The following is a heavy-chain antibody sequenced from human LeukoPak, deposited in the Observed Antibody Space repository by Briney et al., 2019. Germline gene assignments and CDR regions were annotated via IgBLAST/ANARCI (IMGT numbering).Heavy chain of an antibody. CDR3: ARDRYSYDDY. CDR2: ISSSSSYI. CDR1: GFTFDDYG. J-gene: IGHJ4*02. V-gene: IGHV3-21*01. Sequence: PGGSLRLSCAASGFTFDDYGMSWVRQAPGKGLEWVSSISSSSSYIYYAVSVKGRFTLSRDNAKNSLYLQMNSLRAEDTAVYYCARDRYSYDDYWGQGTLVTVSS. D-gene: IGHD5-18*01.